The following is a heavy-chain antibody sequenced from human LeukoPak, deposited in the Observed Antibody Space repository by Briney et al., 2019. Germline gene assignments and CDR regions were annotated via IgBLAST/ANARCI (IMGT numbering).Heavy chain of an antibody. J-gene: IGHJ4*02. Sequence: SDTLSLTCAVYGGSFSGYYWSWIPQPPGKGLEWIGEINHSGSTNYNPSLKSRVTISVDTSKNQFSLKLSSVTAADTAVYYCASKAGDYWGQGTLVTVSS. CDR3: ASKAGDY. V-gene: IGHV4-34*01. D-gene: IGHD6-25*01. CDR2: INHSGST. CDR1: GGSFSGYY.